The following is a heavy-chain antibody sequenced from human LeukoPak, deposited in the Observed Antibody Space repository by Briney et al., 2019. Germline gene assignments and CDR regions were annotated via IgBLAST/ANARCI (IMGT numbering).Heavy chain of an antibody. D-gene: IGHD3-16*01. CDR2: INHSGST. J-gene: IGHJ5*02. CDR1: GGSFSGYY. Sequence: SSETLSLTCAVYGGSFSGYYWSWIRQPPGKGLEWIGEINHSGSTNYNPSLKSRVTISVDTSKNQFSLKLSSVTAADTAVYYCARTDYIRFDPWGQGTLVTVSS. CDR3: ARTDYIRFDP. V-gene: IGHV4-34*01.